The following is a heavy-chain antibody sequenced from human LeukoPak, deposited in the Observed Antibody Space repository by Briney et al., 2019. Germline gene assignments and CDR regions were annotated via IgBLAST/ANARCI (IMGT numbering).Heavy chain of an antibody. CDR3: AVGSTSYYFDY. CDR2: IYSSGST. Sequence: SETLSLTCTVSGLSITNCGTCYWSWIRQPAGKGPEWIGRIYSSGSTNYNPSLASRVTISVDTSKFSLRLSSVTAADTARYYCAVGSTSYYFDYWGQGILVTVSS. D-gene: IGHD2-2*01. CDR1: GLSITNCGTCY. J-gene: IGHJ4*02. V-gene: IGHV4-61*02.